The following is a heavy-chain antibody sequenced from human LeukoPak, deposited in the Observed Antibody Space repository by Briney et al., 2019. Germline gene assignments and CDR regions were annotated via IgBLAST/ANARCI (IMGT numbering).Heavy chain of an antibody. J-gene: IGHJ3*02. CDR2: FNPNSGGT. V-gene: IGHV1-2*06. CDR3: ARDRNSGSYSDAFNI. CDR1: RYTFTAYY. D-gene: IGHD1-26*01. Sequence: GASVKVSCKASRYTFTAYYLHWVRQAPGQGLEWMGRFNPNSGGTNYAQRFQGRVTMTRDTSITTAYMELSRLTSDDTAVYYCARDRNSGSYSDAFNIWGQGTMVTVSS.